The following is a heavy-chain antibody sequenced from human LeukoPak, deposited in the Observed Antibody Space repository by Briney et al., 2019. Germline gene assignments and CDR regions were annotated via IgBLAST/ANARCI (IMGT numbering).Heavy chain of an antibody. J-gene: IGHJ6*02. CDR2: IGDRGGPI. CDR3: ARRVPYYGMDV. D-gene: IGHD2-21*01. V-gene: IGHV3-48*04. Sequence: GSLRLSCAAPGFTFSSFSMNWVRQAPGKGLEWVSNIGDRGGPIHYADSVKGRFTISRDNAKNSLYLQMSSLRAEDTAVYYCARRVPYYGMDVWGQGTTVTVSS. CDR1: GFTFSSFS.